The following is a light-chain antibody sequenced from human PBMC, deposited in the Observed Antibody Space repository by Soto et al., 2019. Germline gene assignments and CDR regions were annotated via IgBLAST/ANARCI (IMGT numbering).Light chain of an antibody. CDR1: SSDVGSYNL. Sequence: QSVLTQSASVSGSPGQSITISCTGTSSDVGSYNLVSWYQQHPGKAPKLMIYEVSKRPSGVSNRFSGSKSGNTASLTISGLQAEDEAYYYCCSYAGSSTFVFGTGTKVTVL. J-gene: IGLJ1*01. CDR2: EVS. CDR3: CSYAGSSTFV. V-gene: IGLV2-23*02.